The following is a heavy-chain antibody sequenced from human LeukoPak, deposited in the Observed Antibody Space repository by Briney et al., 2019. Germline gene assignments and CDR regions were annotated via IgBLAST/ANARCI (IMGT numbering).Heavy chain of an antibody. CDR3: AKVAGHSSSLTSGNYAFDY. CDR1: GFTFRSYA. Sequence: GGSLRLSCAASGFTFRSYAMNWVRQAPGKGLEWVSNIRDGGGSTYDADSVKGRFTISRDNSKNTLFLQMNSLRAEDTAVYYWAKVAGHSSSLTSGNYAFDYWGQGTGVTVSS. D-gene: IGHD6-6*01. V-gene: IGHV3-23*01. J-gene: IGHJ4*02. CDR2: IRDGGGST.